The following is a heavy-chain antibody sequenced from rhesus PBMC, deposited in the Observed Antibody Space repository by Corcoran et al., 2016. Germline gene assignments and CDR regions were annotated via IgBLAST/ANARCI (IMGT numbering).Heavy chain of an antibody. CDR2: IGERGGTT. D-gene: IGHD6-31*01. CDR3: TRDLAATNNRFDV. V-gene: IGHV3-100*01. Sequence: EVQLVESGGGLVKPGGSLRLSCVASGFTFSSYVMPWVRQAPVKGLEWVSVIGERGGTTYSADSVKGRFTISRDNAKNSLFLQMNSLRAEDTAVYYCTRDLAATNNRFDVWGPGVLVTVSS. CDR1: GFTFSSYV. J-gene: IGHJ5-1*01.